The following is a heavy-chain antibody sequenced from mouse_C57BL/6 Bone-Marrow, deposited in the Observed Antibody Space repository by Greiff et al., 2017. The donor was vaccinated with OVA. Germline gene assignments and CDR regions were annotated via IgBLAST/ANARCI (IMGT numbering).Heavy chain of an antibody. CDR1: GFTFSSYA. Sequence: EVQLVESGGGLVKPGGSLKLSCAASGFTFSSYAMSWVRQTPEKRLEWVATISDGGSYTYYPDNVKGRFTISRDNAKNTLYMQMSHLKSEDTAMYYCARDQSSGLFAYWGQGTLVTVSA. J-gene: IGHJ3*01. CDR2: ISDGGSYT. CDR3: ARDQSSGLFAY. V-gene: IGHV5-4*01. D-gene: IGHD3-2*02.